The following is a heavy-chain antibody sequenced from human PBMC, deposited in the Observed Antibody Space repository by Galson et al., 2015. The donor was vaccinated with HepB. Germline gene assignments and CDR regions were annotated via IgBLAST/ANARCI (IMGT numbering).Heavy chain of an antibody. V-gene: IGHV1-46*03. D-gene: IGHD3-10*01. CDR2: INPLGGST. CDR3: AAVVFGYFDY. CDR1: GYTFTNYY. J-gene: IGHJ4*02. Sequence: SVKVSCKASGYTFTNYYVSWVRQAPGQGLEWIGLINPLGGSTVYADQFQDRVTMTSDTSTDTAYLELNRRRLDDTAIYYCAAVVFGYFDYWGQGTLVTVSS.